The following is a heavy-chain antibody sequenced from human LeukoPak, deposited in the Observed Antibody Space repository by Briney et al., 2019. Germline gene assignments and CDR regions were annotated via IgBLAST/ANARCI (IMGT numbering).Heavy chain of an antibody. J-gene: IGHJ3*02. Sequence: EASVKVSCKASGYTFTGYYMHWVRQAPGQGLEWMGRINPNGGGTIYAHNFQGRVTMTRDTSTNTVYMELNSLRSDDTAVYYCARGKDGGFIWGQGTMVTVSS. CDR2: INPNGGGT. D-gene: IGHD3-16*01. CDR3: ARGKDGGFI. V-gene: IGHV1-2*02. CDR1: GYTFTGYY.